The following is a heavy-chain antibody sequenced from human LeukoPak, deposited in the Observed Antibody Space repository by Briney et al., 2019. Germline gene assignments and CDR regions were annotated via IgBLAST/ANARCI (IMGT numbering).Heavy chain of an antibody. D-gene: IGHD6-13*01. V-gene: IGHV3-9*01. J-gene: IGHJ3*02. CDR2: ISWNSGSI. Sequence: GGSLRLSCAASGFTFDDYAMHWVRQAPGKGLEWVAGISWNSGSIGYADSVKGRFTISRDNAKNSLYLQMNSLRAEDTALYYCAKDMFSSSWYGDAFDIWGQGTMVTVSS. CDR1: GFTFDDYA. CDR3: AKDMFSSSWYGDAFDI.